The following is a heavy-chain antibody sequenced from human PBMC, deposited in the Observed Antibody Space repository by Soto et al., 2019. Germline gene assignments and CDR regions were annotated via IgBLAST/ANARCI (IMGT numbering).Heavy chain of an antibody. D-gene: IGHD3-3*01. CDR1: GFTFSDYY. CDR2: ISDTGSYT. J-gene: IGHJ6*02. Sequence: GGSLRLSCAVSGFTFSDYYMSWIRQAPGKGLEWLSYISDTGSYTNYADSVKGRFTISRDNAKNSLYLQMNSLRAEDTAMYYCARAPTDRYDFWGGSNYYHYGMDVWGQGTTVTVSS. V-gene: IGHV3-11*06. CDR3: ARAPTDRYDFWGGSNYYHYGMDV.